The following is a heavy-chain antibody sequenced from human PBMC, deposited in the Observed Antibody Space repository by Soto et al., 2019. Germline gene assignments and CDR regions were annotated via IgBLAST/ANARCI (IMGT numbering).Heavy chain of an antibody. D-gene: IGHD6-19*01. Sequence: QEQLVESGGGLVRPGGSLRLSCAASRFTFRDFGMSWIRQAPGKGLECVAYISSGGDTIFYADSVKGRFTISRDDIKDSLDLLMKNPRAEDTAMYYCVRPPQWRVDAFDICGQGAMVTVSS. CDR2: ISSGGDTI. V-gene: IGHV3-11*01. CDR1: RFTFRDFG. J-gene: IGHJ3*02. CDR3: VRPPQWRVDAFDI.